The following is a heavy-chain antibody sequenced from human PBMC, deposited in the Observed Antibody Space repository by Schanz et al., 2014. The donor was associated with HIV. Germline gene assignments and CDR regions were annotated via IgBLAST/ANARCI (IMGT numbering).Heavy chain of an antibody. CDR3: ARKQQLTGEIDH. CDR1: GYTFSMSG. V-gene: IGHV1-18*01. J-gene: IGHJ4*02. CDR2: INTYYSTP. Sequence: QVHLVQSGAEMMKPGDSVKVSCKTSGYTFSMSGISWVRQAPGQRLQWVAWINTYYSTPHYAQRLQGRVTMTRDKSTSTVYMEMRSLRSDDTAVYYCARKQQLTGEIDHWGQGTLVTVSS. D-gene: IGHD3-9*01.